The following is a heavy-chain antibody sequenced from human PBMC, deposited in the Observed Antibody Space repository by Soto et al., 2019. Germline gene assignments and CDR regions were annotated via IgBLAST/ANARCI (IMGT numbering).Heavy chain of an antibody. J-gene: IGHJ5*02. D-gene: IGHD6-6*01. CDR2: ISYDGSNK. CDR3: AKDEAIYSSSGDWFDP. Sequence: GGSLRLSCAASGFTFSSYGMHWVRQAPGKGLEWVAVISYDGSNKYYADSVKGRFTISRDNSKNTLYLQMNSLRAEDTAVYYCAKDEAIYSSSGDWFDPWGQGTLVTVSS. CDR1: GFTFSSYG. V-gene: IGHV3-30*18.